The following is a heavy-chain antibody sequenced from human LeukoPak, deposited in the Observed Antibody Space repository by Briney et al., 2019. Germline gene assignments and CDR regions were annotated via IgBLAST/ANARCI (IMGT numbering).Heavy chain of an antibody. J-gene: IGHJ3*02. Sequence: ASVKVSCKASGYTFTGYYMRWVRQAPGKGLEWMGGFDPEDGETIYAQKFQGRVTMTEDTSTDTAYMELSSLRSEDTAVYYCATESYSGSYLYAFDIWGQGTMVTVSS. D-gene: IGHD1-26*01. CDR1: GYTFTGYY. CDR2: FDPEDGET. CDR3: ATESYSGSYLYAFDI. V-gene: IGHV1-24*01.